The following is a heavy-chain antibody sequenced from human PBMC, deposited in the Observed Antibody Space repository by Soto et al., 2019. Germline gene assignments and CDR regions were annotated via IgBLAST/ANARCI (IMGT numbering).Heavy chain of an antibody. D-gene: IGHD1-26*01. Sequence: VPPLVNPTQTLTLTCTFSGFSLTTSGVGVGWIRQPPGKALEWLAFSYWDDDKRYSPSLRSRLTITKDTSRNQVVLTMTNMDPVDTATDFCAHRRPEATSAWHPQRFADSSQGTLVIVAS. CDR3: AHRRPEATSAWHPQRFAD. CDR2: SYWDDDK. V-gene: IGHV2-5*02. CDR1: GFSLTTSGVG. J-gene: IGHJ4*02.